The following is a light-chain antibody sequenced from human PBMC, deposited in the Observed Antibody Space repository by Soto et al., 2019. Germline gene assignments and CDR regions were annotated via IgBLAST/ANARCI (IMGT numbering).Light chain of an antibody. J-gene: IGLJ1*01. CDR3: CSYARSRSYV. CDR1: SSDVGSYNL. Sequence: QSVLTQPASVSGSPGQSITISCTGTSSDVGSYNLVSWYQQHPDKAPKLVICEGSKRPPGVSNRFSGSKSGNTASLTISGLQAEDEADYYCCSYARSRSYVFGTGTKVTVL. CDR2: EGS. V-gene: IGLV2-23*01.